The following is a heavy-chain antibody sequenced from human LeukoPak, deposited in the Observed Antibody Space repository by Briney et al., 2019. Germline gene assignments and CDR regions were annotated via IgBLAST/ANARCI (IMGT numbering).Heavy chain of an antibody. V-gene: IGHV3-48*03. D-gene: IGHD3-16*01. Sequence: GGSLRLSCAASGFTFSSYEMNWVRQAPGKGLEWVSYISSSGSTIYYADSVKGRFTISRDNAKNSLYLQMNSLRAEDTAVYYCARGSFMGDFDYWGQGTLVTVSS. CDR3: ARGSFMGDFDY. J-gene: IGHJ4*02. CDR1: GFTFSSYE. CDR2: ISSSGSTI.